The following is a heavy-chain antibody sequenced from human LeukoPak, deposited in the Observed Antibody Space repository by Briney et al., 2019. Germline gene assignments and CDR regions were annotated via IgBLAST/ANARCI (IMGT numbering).Heavy chain of an antibody. D-gene: IGHD4-17*01. Sequence: SETLSLTCTVSGGPIRSSSFYWDWIRQPPGKGLEWIGSIYYSGNTYFSPSLESRVTISLDTSKKQFSLKLTSVTAADTAVYYCARGWYGDYAIDDWGQGTLVTVSS. J-gene: IGHJ4*02. CDR2: IYYSGNT. CDR3: ARGWYGDYAIDD. V-gene: IGHV4-39*07. CDR1: GGPIRSSSFY.